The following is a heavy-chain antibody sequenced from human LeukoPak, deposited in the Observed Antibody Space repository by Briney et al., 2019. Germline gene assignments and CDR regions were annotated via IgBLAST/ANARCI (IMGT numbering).Heavy chain of an antibody. CDR1: GGSISSYY. V-gene: IGHV4-59*01. CDR3: ARENWGGPAFDI. J-gene: IGHJ3*02. D-gene: IGHD7-27*01. CDR2: IYYSGST. Sequence: SETLSLTCTVSGGSISSYYWSWIGQPPGKGLEWIWYIYYSGSTNYNPSLKSRVTISVDTSKNQFSLKLSSVTAADTAVYYCARENWGGPAFDIWGQGTMVTVSS.